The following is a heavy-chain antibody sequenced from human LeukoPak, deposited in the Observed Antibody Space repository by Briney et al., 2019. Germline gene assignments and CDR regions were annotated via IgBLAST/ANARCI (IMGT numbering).Heavy chain of an antibody. Sequence: GGSLRLSCAASGFTFSSYAMHWVRQAPGKGLEYVSAISSNGGSTYYANSVKGRFTISRDNSKNTLYLQMGSLRAEDMAVYYCARENPGLDYWGQGTLVTVSS. J-gene: IGHJ4*02. V-gene: IGHV3-64*01. CDR3: ARENPGLDY. CDR1: GFTFSSYA. CDR2: ISSNGGST.